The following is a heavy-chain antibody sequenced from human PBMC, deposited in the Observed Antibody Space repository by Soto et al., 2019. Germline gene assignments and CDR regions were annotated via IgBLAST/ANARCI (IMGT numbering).Heavy chain of an antibody. CDR1: GFTFSSYA. D-gene: IGHD1-26*01. CDR2: ISGSGGST. J-gene: IGHJ3*02. V-gene: IGHV3-23*01. Sequence: HPGGSLRLSCAASGFTFSSYAMSWVRQAPGKGLEWVSTISGSGGSTYYADSVKGRFTISRDNSKNTLYLQMNSLRAEDTAVYYCAKAASGSYYQANDAFDIWGQGTMVTVSS. CDR3: AKAASGSYYQANDAFDI.